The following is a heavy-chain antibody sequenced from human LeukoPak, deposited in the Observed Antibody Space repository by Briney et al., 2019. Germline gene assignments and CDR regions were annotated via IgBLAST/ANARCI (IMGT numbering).Heavy chain of an antibody. V-gene: IGHV3-7*05. Sequence: PGGSLRLSCAASGITFGSYWMTWVRQAPGKGLECVANIKPDGSEKHYVDSVEGRFTISRDNAKNSLFLEMNSLRAEDTAVYYCARGRMAVAGSYEYWCQGTLVTVSS. CDR2: IKPDGSEK. CDR1: GITFGSYW. CDR3: ARGRMAVAGSYEY. J-gene: IGHJ4*02. D-gene: IGHD6-19*01.